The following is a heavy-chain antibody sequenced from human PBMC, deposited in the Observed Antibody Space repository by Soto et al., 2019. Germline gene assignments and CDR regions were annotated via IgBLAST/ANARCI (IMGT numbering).Heavy chain of an antibody. J-gene: IGHJ6*02. CDR2: IKQDGSEK. V-gene: IGHV3-7*03. CDR3: AREALYGMNL. CDR1: GFTFSDFF. Sequence: GGSLRLSCAASGFTFSDFFMTLVRQAPGKGLEWVANIKQDGSEKYYVDSVKGRFTISRDNAKNSLYLQMNSLRAEDTAVYYCAREALYGMNLWAKGPRSPSP.